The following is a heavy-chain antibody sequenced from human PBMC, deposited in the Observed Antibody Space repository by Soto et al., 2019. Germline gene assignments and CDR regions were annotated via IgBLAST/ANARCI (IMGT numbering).Heavy chain of an antibody. V-gene: IGHV4-61*08. D-gene: IGHD3-22*01. J-gene: IGHJ5*02. CDR2: IYYSGGT. Sequence: PSETLSLTYTVSGGSISSGDYYWSRIRQPPGKGLEWIGYIYYSGGTNYNPSLKSRVTISVDTSKNQFSLKLSSVTAADTAVYYCARHLGYDSSGYYRNWFDPWGQGTLVTVSS. CDR3: ARHLGYDSSGYYRNWFDP. CDR1: GGSISSGDYY.